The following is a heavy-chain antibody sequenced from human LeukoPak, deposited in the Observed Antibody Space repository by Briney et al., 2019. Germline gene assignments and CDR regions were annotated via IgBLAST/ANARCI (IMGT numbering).Heavy chain of an antibody. D-gene: IGHD3-10*01. CDR1: GYSFTSYW. J-gene: IGHJ3*02. CDR3: ARERWFGDENDGAFDI. CDR2: IYPGDSDT. Sequence: GESLKISCKGSGYSFTSYWIGWVRQMPGKGLEWMGIIYPGDSDTRYSPSFQGQVTISADKSISTAYLQWSSLKASDTAMYYCARERWFGDENDGAFDIWGQGTMVTVSS. V-gene: IGHV5-51*01.